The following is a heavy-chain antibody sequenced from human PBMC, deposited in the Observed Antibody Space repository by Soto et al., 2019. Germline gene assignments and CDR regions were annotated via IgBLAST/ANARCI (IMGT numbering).Heavy chain of an antibody. CDR2: IWYDGSST. J-gene: IGHJ4*02. D-gene: IGHD5-18*01. CDR1: GFTFSSYG. V-gene: IGHV3-33*01. Sequence: QVQLVESGGGVVQPGRSLRLSCAASGFTFSSYGMHWVRQAPGKGLEWVAVIWYDGSSTYYADSVKGRFTISRDNSKNPMYLHMTSLRAEDTAVYYCASGIGIGGGDTAIDYWGQGTLVTVSS. CDR3: ASGIGIGGGDTAIDY.